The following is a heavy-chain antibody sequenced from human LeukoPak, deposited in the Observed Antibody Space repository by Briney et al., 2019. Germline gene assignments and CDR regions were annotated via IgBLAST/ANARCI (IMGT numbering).Heavy chain of an antibody. D-gene: IGHD5-18*01. CDR3: ARGGGYSYGHSLSFDH. CDR1: GGSFSSYY. CDR2: MYYSGST. V-gene: IGHV4-59*12. Sequence: SETLSLTCTVSGGSFSSYYWSWIRQPPGKGLEWIGYMYYSGSTNYSPSLKSRVTISVDTYKSQFSLKLTSVTAADTAVYYCARGGGYSYGHSLSFDHWGQGTLVTVSS. J-gene: IGHJ4*02.